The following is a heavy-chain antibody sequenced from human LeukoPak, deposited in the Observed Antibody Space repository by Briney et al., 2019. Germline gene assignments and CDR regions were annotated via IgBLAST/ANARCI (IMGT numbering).Heavy chain of an antibody. J-gene: IGHJ6*03. Sequence: GGSLRLSCAASGFTFSSYAMHWVRQAPGKGLEYVSAISSNGGSTYYANSVKGRFTISRDNSKNTLYLQMGSLRAEDMAVYYCARDGGGESDYYYYYYMDVWGKGTTVTVSS. V-gene: IGHV3-64*01. CDR1: GFTFSSYA. CDR3: ARDGGGESDYYYYYYMDV. CDR2: ISSNGGST. D-gene: IGHD2-21*01.